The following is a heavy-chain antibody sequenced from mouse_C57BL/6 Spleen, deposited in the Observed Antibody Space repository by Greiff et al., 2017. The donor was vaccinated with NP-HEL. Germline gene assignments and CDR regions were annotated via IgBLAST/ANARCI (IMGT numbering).Heavy chain of an antibody. J-gene: IGHJ2*01. CDR2: IDPSDSET. CDR3: ARGRGSSLDY. V-gene: IGHV1-52*01. D-gene: IGHD1-1*01. Sequence: QVQLQQPGAELVRPGSSVKLSCKASGYTFTSYWMHWVKQRPIQGLEWIGNIDPSDSETHYNQKFKDKATLTVDKSSSTAYMQLSSLTSEDSAVYYCARGRGSSLDYWGQGTTLTVSS. CDR1: GYTFTSYW.